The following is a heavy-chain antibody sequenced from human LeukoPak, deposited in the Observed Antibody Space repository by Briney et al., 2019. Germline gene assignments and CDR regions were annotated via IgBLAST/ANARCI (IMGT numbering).Heavy chain of an antibody. J-gene: IGHJ4*02. CDR1: GGTFSSYA. CDR2: IIPIFGTA. CDR3: ATSYYYDSSGYLTTDYFDY. D-gene: IGHD3-22*01. Sequence: ASVKVSCKASGGTFSSYAISWVRQAPGQGLEWMGGIIPIFGTANYAQKFQGRVTITADKSTSTAYMELSSLRSEDTAVYYCATSYYYDSSGYLTTDYFDYWGQGTLVTVSS. V-gene: IGHV1-69*06.